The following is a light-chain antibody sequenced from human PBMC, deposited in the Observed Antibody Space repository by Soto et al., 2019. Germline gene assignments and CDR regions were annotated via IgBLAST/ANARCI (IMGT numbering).Light chain of an antibody. CDR3: QQRSNWPPIT. CDR2: GAS. V-gene: IGKV3-11*01. J-gene: IGKJ5*01. Sequence: EIVMTQSPATLSVSPGERATLSCRASQSVSSYLAWYQQKPGQAPRLLIYGASNRATGIPARFSGGGSGTDFTLTIDNLEPEDFAIYYCQQRSNWPPITFGQGTRLEIK. CDR1: QSVSSY.